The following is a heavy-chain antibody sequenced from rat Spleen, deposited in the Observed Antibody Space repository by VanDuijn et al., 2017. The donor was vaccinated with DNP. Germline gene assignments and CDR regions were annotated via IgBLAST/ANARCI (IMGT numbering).Heavy chain of an antibody. CDR3: ARRVGLHYAMDA. CDR2: ISSSSSYI. J-gene: IGHJ4*01. V-gene: IGHV5-34*01. CDR1: GFTFSNYG. Sequence: EVQLVESGGGLVQPGRSLKLSCLASGFTFSNYGMNWIRQAPGKGLEWVASISSSSSYIYYADTVKGRFTISRENAKNTLYLQMTSLRSEDTALYYCARRVGLHYAMDAWGQGTSVTVSS. D-gene: IGHD1-3*01.